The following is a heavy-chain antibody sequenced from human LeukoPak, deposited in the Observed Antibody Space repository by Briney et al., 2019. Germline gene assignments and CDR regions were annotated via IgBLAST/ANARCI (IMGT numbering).Heavy chain of an antibody. D-gene: IGHD3-22*01. Sequence: SVKVSCKASGGTFSSYAISWVRQAPGQGLEWMGGIIPIFGTANYAQKFQGRVTITADESTSTAYMELSSLRSEDTAVYYCARDHHPTYYYDSSGKYNWFDPWGQGTLVTVSS. CDR1: GGTFSSYA. CDR3: ARDHHPTYYYDSSGKYNWFDP. J-gene: IGHJ5*02. V-gene: IGHV1-69*13. CDR2: IIPIFGTA.